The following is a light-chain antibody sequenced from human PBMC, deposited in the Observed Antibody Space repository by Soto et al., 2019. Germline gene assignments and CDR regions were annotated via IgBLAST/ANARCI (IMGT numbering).Light chain of an antibody. CDR1: QSVSSIY. CDR2: GSS. CDR3: QHYGSSWT. V-gene: IGKV3-20*01. J-gene: IGKJ1*01. Sequence: EIVLTQSPGTLSLSPGERATLSCRASQSVSSIYLAWYQQKPGQAPRLLVYGSSSRATGIPDRFSGSGSGTDFTLTISRLEPEDFAVYYCQHYGSSWTFGQGTKVDIK.